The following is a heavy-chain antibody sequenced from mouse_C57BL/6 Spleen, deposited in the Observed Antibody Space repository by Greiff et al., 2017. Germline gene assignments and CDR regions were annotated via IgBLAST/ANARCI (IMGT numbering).Heavy chain of an antibody. Sequence: EVKLVESGGGLVKPGGSLKLSCAASGFTFSSYAMSWVRQTPEKRLAWVATISDGGSYTYYPDNVKGRFTISRDNAKNNLYLQMSHLKSEDTAMYYCARDYGSSHRWYFDVWGTGTTVTVSS. D-gene: IGHD1-1*01. CDR2: ISDGGSYT. CDR3: ARDYGSSHRWYFDV. J-gene: IGHJ1*03. CDR1: GFTFSSYA. V-gene: IGHV5-4*01.